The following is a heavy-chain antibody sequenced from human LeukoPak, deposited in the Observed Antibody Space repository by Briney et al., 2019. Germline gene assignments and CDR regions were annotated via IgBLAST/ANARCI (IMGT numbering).Heavy chain of an antibody. D-gene: IGHD3-3*01. V-gene: IGHV4-4*07. J-gene: IGHJ6*03. CDR2: IYTSGST. CDR3: AREVLDYDFWSGYPNPYYYYMDV. Sequence: SETLSLTCTVSGGSISSYYWNWIRQPAGKGLEWIGRIYTSGSTNYNPSLKSRVTMSVDTSKNQFSLKLSSVTAADTAVYYCAREVLDYDFWSGYPNPYYYYMDVWGKGTTVTVSS. CDR1: GGSISSYY.